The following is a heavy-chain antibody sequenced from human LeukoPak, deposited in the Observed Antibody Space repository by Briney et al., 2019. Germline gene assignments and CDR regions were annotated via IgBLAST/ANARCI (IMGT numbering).Heavy chain of an antibody. CDR1: GGSISSGGYY. CDR3: ARDTPRNLDHGYGMDV. Sequence: SETLSLTCTVSGGSISSGGYYWSWIRQHPGKGLEWIGYIYYSGSTYYNPSLKSRVTISVDTSKNQFSLKLSSVTAADTAVYYCARDTPRNLDHGYGMDVWGKGTTVTVSS. CDR2: IYYSGST. D-gene: IGHD3/OR15-3a*01. V-gene: IGHV4-31*03. J-gene: IGHJ6*04.